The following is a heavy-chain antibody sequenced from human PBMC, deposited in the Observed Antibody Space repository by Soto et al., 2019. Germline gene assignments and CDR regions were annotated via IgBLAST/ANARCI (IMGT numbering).Heavy chain of an antibody. CDR1: VYTFTSYY. J-gene: IGHJ4*02. CDR3: ARDYRNFDH. Sequence: SEKVSCKSSVYTFTSYYMHLVRQAPGQGLEWMGWIDPNSGGTNYAQKFQGRVTMTRDTSITTAYMELSRLRSDDTAVYYCARDYRNFDHWGLGTLVTVSS. V-gene: IGHV1-2*02. CDR2: IDPNSGGT.